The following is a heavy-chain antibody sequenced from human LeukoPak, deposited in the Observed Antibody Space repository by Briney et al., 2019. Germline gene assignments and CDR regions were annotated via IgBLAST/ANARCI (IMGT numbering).Heavy chain of an antibody. V-gene: IGHV3-30-3*01. D-gene: IGHD2-2*01. CDR1: GFTFSNHA. J-gene: IGHJ5*02. Sequence: GRSLRLSCGGSGFTFSNHAMHWVRQAPGKGLEWVAVISYDGNTKYYADSVKGRVIISRDNSKSTLDLEMNRLRVEDTAVYYCARDLGCATISCYGSSGFDPWGQGTLVTVS. CDR3: ARDLGCATISCYGSSGFDP. CDR2: ISYDGNTK.